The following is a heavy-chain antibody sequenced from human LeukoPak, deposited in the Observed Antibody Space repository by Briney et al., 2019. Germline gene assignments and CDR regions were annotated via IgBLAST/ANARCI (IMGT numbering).Heavy chain of an antibody. D-gene: IGHD6-13*01. Sequence: GGSLRLSCAASGFTFSTYAMIWVRQAPGKGLEWVSDICGSRSYTYYADPVKGRFTISRDNTKAALYLQMSSLRPEDTAVYYCARDWYDYWGQGTLVTVSS. J-gene: IGHJ4*02. CDR3: ARDWYDY. CDR2: ICGSRSYT. V-gene: IGHV3-23*01. CDR1: GFTFSTYA.